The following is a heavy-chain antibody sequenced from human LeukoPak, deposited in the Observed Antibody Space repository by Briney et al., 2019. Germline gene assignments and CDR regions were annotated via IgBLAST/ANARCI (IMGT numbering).Heavy chain of an antibody. D-gene: IGHD6-6*01. Sequence: ASAKVSCKASGYTFTGYYMHWVRQAPGQGLEWMGWINPNSGGTNYAQKFQGRVTMTRDTSISTAYMELSRLRSDDTAVYYCARAPGSSSGDFDYWGQGTLGTVSS. CDR3: ARAPGSSSGDFDY. CDR1: GYTFTGYY. J-gene: IGHJ4*02. V-gene: IGHV1-2*02. CDR2: INPNSGGT.